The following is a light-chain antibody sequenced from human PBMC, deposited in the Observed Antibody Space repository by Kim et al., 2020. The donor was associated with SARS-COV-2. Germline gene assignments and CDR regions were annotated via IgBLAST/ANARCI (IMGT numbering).Light chain of an antibody. V-gene: IGLV2-14*03. CDR2: DVS. J-gene: IGLJ3*02. CDR3: SSYTSSSTLV. Sequence: QSITISCPGTSRDVGGYNYVSWYQQHPGKAPKLMIYDVSNRPSGVSNRFSGSKSGNTASLTSSGLQAEDEADYYCSSYTSSSTLVFGGGTQLTVL. CDR1: SRDVGGYNY.